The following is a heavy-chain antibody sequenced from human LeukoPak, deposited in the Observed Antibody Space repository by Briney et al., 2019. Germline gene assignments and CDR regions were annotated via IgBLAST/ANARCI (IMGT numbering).Heavy chain of an antibody. D-gene: IGHD3-22*01. CDR3: SFSYYYDSSGYYY. V-gene: IGHV3-48*01. J-gene: IGHJ4*02. Sequence: GGSLRLSCAASGFTFSSYGIHWVRQAPGKGLEWVSYISSSGSTIYYADSVKGRFTISRDNSKNTLYLQMNSLRAEDTAVYYCSFSYYYDSSGYYYWGQGTLVTVSS. CDR1: GFTFSSYG. CDR2: ISSSGSTI.